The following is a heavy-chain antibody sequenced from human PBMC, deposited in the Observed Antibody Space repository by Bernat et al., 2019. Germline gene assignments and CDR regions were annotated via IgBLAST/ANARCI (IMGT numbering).Heavy chain of an antibody. CDR2: ISYDGSNK. Sequence: QVQLVESVGGVVQPGRSLRLSCAASGFTFSSYAMHWVRQAPGKGLEWVAVISYDGSNKYYADSVKGRFTISRDNSKNTLYLQMNSLRAEDTAVYYCARDNRKEEGYLDYWGQGTLVTVSS. J-gene: IGHJ4*02. CDR1: GFTFSSYA. V-gene: IGHV3-30-3*01. D-gene: IGHD1-14*01. CDR3: ARDNRKEEGYLDY.